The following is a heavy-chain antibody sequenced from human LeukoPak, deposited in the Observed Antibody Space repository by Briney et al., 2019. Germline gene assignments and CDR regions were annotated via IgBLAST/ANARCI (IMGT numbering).Heavy chain of an antibody. CDR3: ARGRAIAVAGPVPPGYYYYYGIDV. CDR1: GGTFSSYA. D-gene: IGHD6-19*01. V-gene: IGHV1-69*13. Sequence: SVKVSCKASGGTFSSYAISWVRQAPGQGLEWMGGIIPIFGTANYAQKFQGRVTITADESTSTAYMELSSLRSEDAAVYYCARGRAIAVAGPVPPGYYYYYGIDVWGQGTTVTVSS. J-gene: IGHJ6*02. CDR2: IIPIFGTA.